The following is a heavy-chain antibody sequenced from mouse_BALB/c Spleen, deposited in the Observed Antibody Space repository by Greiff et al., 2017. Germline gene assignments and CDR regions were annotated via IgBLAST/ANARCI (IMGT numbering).Heavy chain of an antibody. CDR2: IWSDGST. CDR3: ARHYGSSHWYFDV. CDR1: GFSLTSYG. J-gene: IGHJ1*01. D-gene: IGHD1-1*01. V-gene: IGHV2-6-2*01. Sequence: VKLMESGPDLVAPSQSLSITCTVSGFSLTSYGVHWVRQPPGKGLEWLVVIWSDGSTTYNSALKSRLSISKDNSKSQVFLKMNSLQTDDTAMYYCARHYGSSHWYFDVWGAGTTVTVSS.